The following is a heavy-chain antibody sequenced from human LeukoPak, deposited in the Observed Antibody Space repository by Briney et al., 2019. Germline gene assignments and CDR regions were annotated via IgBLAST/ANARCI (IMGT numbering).Heavy chain of an antibody. J-gene: IGHJ4*02. D-gene: IGHD4-23*01. CDR1: GYTLTELS. V-gene: IGHV1-24*01. Sequence: GASVKVSCKVSGYTLTELSMHWVRQAPGKGLEWMGGFDPEDNESIYAQKIQGRVTMTEDTSTETAYMELSSLRSEDTAVYYCATDLATVVIVTNYWGQGTLVTVSS. CDR2: FDPEDNES. CDR3: ATDLATVVIVTNY.